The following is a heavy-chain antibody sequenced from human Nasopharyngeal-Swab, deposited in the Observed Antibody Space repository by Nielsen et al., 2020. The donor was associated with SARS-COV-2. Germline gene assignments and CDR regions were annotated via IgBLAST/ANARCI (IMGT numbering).Heavy chain of an antibody. D-gene: IGHD2-8*02. J-gene: IGHJ3*02. CDR1: GFTFSNAW. CDR3: TRGPPYTDTYWDAFDI. Sequence: GESLKISCAASGFTFSNAWMSWVRQAPGKGLEWVGRIKSKTGGGTTDYAAPVKGRFTISRDDSKNTAYLQMNSLKTEDTAVYYCTRGPPYTDTYWDAFDIWGQGTMVSVSS. CDR2: IKSKTGGGTT. V-gene: IGHV3-15*01.